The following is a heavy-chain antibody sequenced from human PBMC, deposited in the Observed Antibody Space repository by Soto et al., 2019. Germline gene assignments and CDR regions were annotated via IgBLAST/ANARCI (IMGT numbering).Heavy chain of an antibody. CDR2: ISSSSSTI. V-gene: IGHV3-48*01. CDR3: ARDTGGAAHSSGWFGS. J-gene: IGHJ5*01. Sequence: GGALRLSCAASGFTFSSYSMNWVRQAPGKGLEWVSDISSSSSTIYYADSVKGRFTISRDNAKNSLYLQMNSLRAEDTAVYYCARDTGGAAHSSGWFGSWGKETLVTVSS. CDR1: GFTFSSYS. D-gene: IGHD6-19*01.